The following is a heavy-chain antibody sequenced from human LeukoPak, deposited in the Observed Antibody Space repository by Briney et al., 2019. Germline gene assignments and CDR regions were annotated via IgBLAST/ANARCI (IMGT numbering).Heavy chain of an antibody. J-gene: IGHJ6*03. V-gene: IGHV3-23*01. CDR1: GFTFSSYA. D-gene: IGHD3-22*01. CDR2: ISVSGGST. Sequence: GGSLRLSCAASGFTFSSYAMSWVRQAPGKWLEWLSAISVSGGSTFYADSVKGRFTISRDNSKNSLYLQMNSLRGEETAVYYCARYGARIVVNEDYYYYYYMDVWGKGTTVTVSS. CDR3: ARYGARIVVNEDYYYYYYMDV.